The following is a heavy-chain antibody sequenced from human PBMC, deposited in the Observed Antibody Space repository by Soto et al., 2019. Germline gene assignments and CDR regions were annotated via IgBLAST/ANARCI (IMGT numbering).Heavy chain of an antibody. CDR1: GGSISSGGHY. CDR3: ARSPSRAAAPDGDGFDP. J-gene: IGHJ5*02. CDR2: IYYTGST. Sequence: QVQLQESGPGLVKPSQTLSLTCTVSGGSISSGGHYWNWIRQHPGKGLEWVGYIYYTGSTYYNPSLESRITISVDTSENQFSLRLTSVTAADTAVYYCARSPSRAAAPDGDGFDPWGQGTLVTVSS. V-gene: IGHV4-31*03. D-gene: IGHD6-13*01.